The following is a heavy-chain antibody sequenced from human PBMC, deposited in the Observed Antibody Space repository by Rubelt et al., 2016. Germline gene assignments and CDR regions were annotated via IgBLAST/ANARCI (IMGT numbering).Heavy chain of an antibody. V-gene: IGHV1-3*01. D-gene: IGHD2-2*01. CDR1: GYTFTSYA. CDR2: INAGNGNT. Sequence: QVQLVQSGAEVKKPGASVKVSCQASGYTFTSYAMHWVRQAPGPRIEGMGCINAGNGNTKYSQKFQGRVTITRDTPASTAYMELSSLRSEDTAVYYCARERDIVVVPAAIRALYWGQGTLVTVSS. CDR3: ARERDIVVVPAAIRALY. J-gene: IGHJ4*02.